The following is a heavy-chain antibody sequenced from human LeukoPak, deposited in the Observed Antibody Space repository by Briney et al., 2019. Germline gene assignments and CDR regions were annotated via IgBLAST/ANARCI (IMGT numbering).Heavy chain of an antibody. Sequence: GGSLRLSCAASGFTFRSYAMHWVRQAPGKGLEWVAVISYDGSNKYYADSVEGRFTISRDNSKNTLYLQMTSLRAEDTAVYYCARDTWNFDYWGQGTLVTVSS. CDR2: ISYDGSNK. J-gene: IGHJ4*02. V-gene: IGHV3-30*04. CDR3: ARDTWNFDY. CDR1: GFTFRSYA. D-gene: IGHD1-1*01.